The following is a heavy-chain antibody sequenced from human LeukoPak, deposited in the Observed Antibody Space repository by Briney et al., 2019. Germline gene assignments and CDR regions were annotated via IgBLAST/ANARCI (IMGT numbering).Heavy chain of an antibody. V-gene: IGHV3-11*01. CDR3: AIEYYYGSGSYSDY. CDR2: ISSSGSTI. Sequence: GGSLRLSCAASGFTFSDYYMSWTRQAPGKGLEWVSYISSSGSTIYYADSVKGRFTISRDNAKNSLYLQMNSLRAEDTAVYYCAIEYYYGSGSYSDYWGQGTLVTVSS. CDR1: GFTFSDYY. D-gene: IGHD3-10*01. J-gene: IGHJ4*02.